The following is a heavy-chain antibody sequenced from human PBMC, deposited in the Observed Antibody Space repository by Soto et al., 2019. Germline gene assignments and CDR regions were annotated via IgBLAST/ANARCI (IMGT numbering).Heavy chain of an antibody. V-gene: IGHV3-23*01. J-gene: IGHJ4*02. Sequence: EVQLLESGGGLVQPGGSLRLSCVGSGFFFSSYTMTWVRQAPGKGLEWVSSFSATSENTYYADSVRGRFTISRDNSENTLFLQMNSLTAEDTAMYYCAKARDQQWVRLPFDYGGQGILVMVSS. CDR1: GFFFSSYT. CDR2: FSATSENT. D-gene: IGHD6-19*01. CDR3: AKARDQQWVRLPFDY.